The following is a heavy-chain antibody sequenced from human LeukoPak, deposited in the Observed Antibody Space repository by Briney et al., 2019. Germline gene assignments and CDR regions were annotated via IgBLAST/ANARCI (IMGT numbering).Heavy chain of an antibody. CDR3: ARGGCSSTSCYTDNWFDP. J-gene: IGHJ5*02. CDR2: IYYSGST. V-gene: IGHV4-31*03. D-gene: IGHD2-2*02. Sequence: SQTLSLTCTVSGGSISSGGYYWSWIRQHPGKGLEWIGYIYYSGSTYYNPSLKSRVTISVDTSKNQFSLKLSSVTAADTAVYYCARGGCSSTSCYTDNWFDPWGQGTLVTVSS. CDR1: GGSISSGGYY.